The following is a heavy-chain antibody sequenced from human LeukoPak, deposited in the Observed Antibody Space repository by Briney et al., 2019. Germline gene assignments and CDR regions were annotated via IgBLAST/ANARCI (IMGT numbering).Heavy chain of an antibody. CDR1: SGSLSVYY. J-gene: IGHJ5*02. CDR3: ARQGHCGGASCYSGWLDP. CDR2: INHTGRT. V-gene: IGHV4-34*01. Sequence: PSETLSLTCAVSSGSLSVYYWSWIRQSPGKGLEWIGEINHTGRTIYNPSLKSRVTISLHTSMTQFSLNLSSVTAADTAVYYCARQGHCGGASCYSGWLDPWGQGTLAIVSS. D-gene: IGHD2-2*01.